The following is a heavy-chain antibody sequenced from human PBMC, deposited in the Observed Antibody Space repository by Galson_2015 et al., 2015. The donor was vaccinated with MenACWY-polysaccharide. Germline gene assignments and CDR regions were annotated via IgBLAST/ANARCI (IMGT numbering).Heavy chain of an antibody. CDR2: INPDSGDT. J-gene: IGHJ4*02. CDR3: TRGVLAVARVPTSGSNDF. CDR1: GYTFTDYN. D-gene: IGHD6-19*01. Sequence: SVKVSCKASGYTFTDYNMYWVRQAPGQGLEWMGWINPDSGDTKSAQKFQGRVTMTRDVSISTAYMELSWLRSDDTAVYYCTRGVLAVARVPTSGSNDFWGQGTL. V-gene: IGHV1-2*02.